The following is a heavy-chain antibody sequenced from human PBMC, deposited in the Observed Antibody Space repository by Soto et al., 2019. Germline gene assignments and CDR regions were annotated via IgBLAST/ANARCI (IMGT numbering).Heavy chain of an antibody. CDR3: AHIVVAGLGNYFDY. V-gene: IGHV2-5*02. Sequence: HITWKESGPTLVKPTQTLTLTCTSSGFSLSSNRMAVGWIRQPPGKDLEWLALIYLDDDKRYSPFLKSKLTITSDTSKNQLVLTMSNMEPLDTARYYGAHIVVAGLGNYFDYWPQGNLVTVSS. J-gene: IGHJ4*02. CDR1: GFSLSSNRMA. CDR2: IYLDDDK. D-gene: IGHD6-19*01.